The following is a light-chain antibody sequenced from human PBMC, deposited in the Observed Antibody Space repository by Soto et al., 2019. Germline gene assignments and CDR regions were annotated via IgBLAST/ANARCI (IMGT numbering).Light chain of an antibody. CDR3: NSFRVSHLYV. J-gene: IGLJ1*01. V-gene: IGLV2-14*01. CDR2: EVT. Sequence: QSFLTQPASVSGSPGQTITISCTGTSSDIGGYNAVSWYQHHPGKAPKLIIYEVTHRPSGVSDRFSASKSGNTASLTISGLQAEDEADYYCNSFRVSHLYVFGTGTKVTVL. CDR1: SSDIGGYNA.